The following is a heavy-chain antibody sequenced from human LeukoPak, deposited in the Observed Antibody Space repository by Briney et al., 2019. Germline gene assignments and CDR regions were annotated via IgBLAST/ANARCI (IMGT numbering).Heavy chain of an antibody. V-gene: IGHV1-69*01. J-gene: IGHJ3*02. Sequence: SVKVSCKASGGIFSSYAISWVRQAPGQGLEWMGGIIPIFGTANHAQKFQGRVTITADESTSTAYMELSSLRSEDTAVYYCAREGLDEGYAFDIWGQGTMVTVSS. CDR1: GGIFSSYA. CDR2: IIPIFGTA. CDR3: AREGLDEGYAFDI.